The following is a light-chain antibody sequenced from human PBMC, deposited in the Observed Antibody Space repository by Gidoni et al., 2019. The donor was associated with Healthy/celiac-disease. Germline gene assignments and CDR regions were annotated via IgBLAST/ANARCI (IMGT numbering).Light chain of an antibody. J-gene: IGKJ2*01. CDR2: KAS. CDR1: QSISSW. Sequence: IQMTQSPSTLSASVGDRVTITCRASQSISSWLAWYQQKPGKAPKLLIYKASSLESGVPSRFSGSGSGTEFTLTISSRQPDDFATYYCQQYNSYSGYTFGQGTKLEIK. CDR3: QQYNSYSGYT. V-gene: IGKV1-5*03.